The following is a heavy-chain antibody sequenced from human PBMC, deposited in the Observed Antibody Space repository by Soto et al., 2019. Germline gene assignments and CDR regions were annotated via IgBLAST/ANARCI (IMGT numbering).Heavy chain of an antibody. Sequence: QVQLVESGGGVVQAGRSLSLSCAASGFTYSDLALHWVLQAPGKGLEWVAFISDDGRDKYYTDSVKGRFAISIDNSKNTMYLQMDSLRPEDPAVYYCARRAYHSYYARDVWGQVTTVPVSS. CDR1: GFTYSDLA. CDR3: ARRAYHSYYARDV. CDR2: ISDDGRDK. D-gene: IGHD3-22*01. J-gene: IGHJ6*02. V-gene: IGHV3-30*09.